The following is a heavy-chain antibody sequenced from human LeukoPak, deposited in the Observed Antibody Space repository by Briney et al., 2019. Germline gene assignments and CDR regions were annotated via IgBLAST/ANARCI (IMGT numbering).Heavy chain of an antibody. Sequence: PGGSLRLSCAASGFTFSSYEMNWVRQAPGKGLEWVSSITSTSTYIYYADSVKGRFTISRDNAKNSLYLQMNGLRVEDTAVYYCARDPYSGGYGAYYYYMDLWGKGTTVTISS. CDR3: ARDPYSGGYGAYYYYMDL. CDR1: GFTFSSYE. CDR2: ITSTSTYI. D-gene: IGHD1-26*01. V-gene: IGHV3-21*01. J-gene: IGHJ6*03.